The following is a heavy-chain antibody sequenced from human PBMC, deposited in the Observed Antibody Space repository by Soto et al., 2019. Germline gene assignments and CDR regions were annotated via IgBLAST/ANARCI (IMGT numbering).Heavy chain of an antibody. CDR3: AKSGSHSYFDY. J-gene: IGHJ4*02. CDR1: EFTFSSYA. Sequence: ESGGGLVQPGGSLRLSCAASEFTFSSYAMTWVRLAPGKGLEWVSSISTSAGNTYYADSVKGRFTISRDNSKNTLYLQMNSLRADDTAVYYCAKSGSHSYFDYWGQGTLVTVSS. V-gene: IGHV3-23*01. CDR2: ISTSAGNT. D-gene: IGHD1-26*01.